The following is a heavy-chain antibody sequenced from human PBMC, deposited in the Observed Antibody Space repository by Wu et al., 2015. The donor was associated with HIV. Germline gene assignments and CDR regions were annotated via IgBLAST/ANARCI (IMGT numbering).Heavy chain of an antibody. D-gene: IGHD5-12*01. V-gene: IGHV1-69*15. Sequence: QVHLVQFGAEVKKPGSSVKVTCKASGDGFTSYAISWVRQAPGQGLEWMGKIIPVSGIPNYSEMFQGRVTISADESTDTVYLELSRLRFDDTAVYFCARGMYASLKYSGFDLGSGYCDSWGQGTLVTVSS. CDR2: IIPVSGIP. J-gene: IGHJ4*02. CDR3: ARGMYASLKYSGFDLGSGYCDS. CDR1: GDGFTSYA.